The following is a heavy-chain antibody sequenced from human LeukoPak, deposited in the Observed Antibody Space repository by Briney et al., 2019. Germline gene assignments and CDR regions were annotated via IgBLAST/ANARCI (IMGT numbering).Heavy chain of an antibody. CDR1: GGTFSSYA. CDR2: IIPIFGTA. Sequence: ASVKVSCKASGGTFSSYAISWVRQAPGQGLEWMGGIIPIFGTANYAQKFQGRVTITADESTSTAYMELSSLRSEDTAVYYCAKAGSGMATIGHWGQGTLVTVSS. CDR3: AKAGSGMATIGH. J-gene: IGHJ4*02. V-gene: IGHV1-69*13. D-gene: IGHD5-24*01.